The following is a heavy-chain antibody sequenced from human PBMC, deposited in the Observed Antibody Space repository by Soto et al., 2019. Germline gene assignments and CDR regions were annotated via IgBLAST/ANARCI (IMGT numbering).Heavy chain of an antibody. CDR2: IDDNGTA. J-gene: IGHJ4*02. D-gene: IGHD2-21*02. V-gene: IGHV4-31*03. CDR3: ASYCSGHCSGY. Sequence: QVQLQESGPGLVKPSQTLSLTCTISGGSISSGGYYWSWIRQHPGKGLEWIGHIDDNGTAYYIPSLESRVTISIDTSKNQFSLKLSSVTAADTAVYYCASYCSGHCSGYWGQGTLVTVSS. CDR1: GGSISSGGYY.